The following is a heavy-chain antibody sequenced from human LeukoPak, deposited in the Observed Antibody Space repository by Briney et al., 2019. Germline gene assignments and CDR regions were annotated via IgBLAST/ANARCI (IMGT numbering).Heavy chain of an antibody. V-gene: IGHV3-23*01. Sequence: GGSLRLSCAASGFTFSTYAMSWVRQAPGKGLEGVSVISGSGGSTYYADSVKGRFTISRDNSKNSLYLQMTSLRPGDTAVYYCAKESPSFDYWGQGTLVTVSS. CDR1: GFTFSTYA. CDR3: AKESPSFDY. CDR2: ISGSGGST. J-gene: IGHJ4*02.